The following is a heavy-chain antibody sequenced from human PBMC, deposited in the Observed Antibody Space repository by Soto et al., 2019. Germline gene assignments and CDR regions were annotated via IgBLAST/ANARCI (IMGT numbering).Heavy chain of an antibody. J-gene: IGHJ4*02. CDR3: ARTDWNSAFDY. Sequence: QVQLQESGPGLVKPSQTLSLTCTVSGDSITSGGYYWTWIGQHPVKGLEWIGHTHYSGSTSYNPSLKSRITISPDMSKNQFSLRLSSVTAADTAVYFCARTDWNSAFDYWGQGTLVTVSS. CDR1: GDSITSGGYY. CDR2: THYSGST. V-gene: IGHV4-31*03. D-gene: IGHD1-7*01.